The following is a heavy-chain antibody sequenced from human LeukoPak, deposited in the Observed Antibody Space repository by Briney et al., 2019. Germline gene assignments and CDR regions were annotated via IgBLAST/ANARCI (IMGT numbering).Heavy chain of an antibody. J-gene: IGHJ3*02. D-gene: IGHD2-2*01. CDR3: AKATVPVARGGAFDI. V-gene: IGHV3-30*18. Sequence: AGGSLRVSCAASGFTFSSYGMHWVRQAPGKGLEWVAVISYDGSNKYYADSVKGRFTISRDNSKNTLYLQMNSLRAEDTAVYYCAKATVPVARGGAFDIWGQGTMVTVSS. CDR1: GFTFSSYG. CDR2: ISYDGSNK.